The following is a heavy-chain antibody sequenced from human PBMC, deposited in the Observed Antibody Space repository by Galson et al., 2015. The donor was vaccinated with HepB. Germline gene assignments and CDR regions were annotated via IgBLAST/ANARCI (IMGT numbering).Heavy chain of an antibody. CDR2: TYYRSKWYS. J-gene: IGHJ6*02. CDR3: ARGRITIFADYGMDV. Sequence: CAISGDSVSSNSAAWNWIWQSPSRGLEWLGRTYYRSKWYSDYAVSVRSRITINPDTSKNQFSLQLNSVSPEDTAVYYCARGRITIFADYGMDVWGQGTTVTVSS. V-gene: IGHV6-1*01. CDR1: GDSVSSNSAA. D-gene: IGHD3-3*01.